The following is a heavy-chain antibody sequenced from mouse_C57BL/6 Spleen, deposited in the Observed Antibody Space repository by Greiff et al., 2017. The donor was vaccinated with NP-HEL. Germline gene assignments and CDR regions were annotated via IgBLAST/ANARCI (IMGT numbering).Heavy chain of an antibody. Sequence: QVHVKQSGAELVRPGTSVKVSCKASGYAFTNYLIEWVKQRPGQGLEWIGVINPGSGGTNYNEKFKGKATLTADKSSSTAYMQLSSLTSEDSAVYFCARGGGYDGYWYFDVWGTGTTVTVSS. CDR3: ARGGGYDGYWYFDV. D-gene: IGHD2-2*01. CDR2: INPGSGGT. CDR1: GYAFTNYL. J-gene: IGHJ1*03. V-gene: IGHV1-54*01.